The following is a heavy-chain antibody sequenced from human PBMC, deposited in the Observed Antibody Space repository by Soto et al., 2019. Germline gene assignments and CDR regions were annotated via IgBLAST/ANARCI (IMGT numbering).Heavy chain of an antibody. J-gene: IGHJ5*02. CDR2: IYYSGST. CDR3: ARINSSRLDGWFDP. Sequence: PSETLSLTCTVSGGSISSGGYYWSWIPQHPGKGLEWIGYIYYSGSTYYNPSLKSRVTISVDTSKNQFSLKLSSVTAADTPVYYCARINSSRLDGWFDPWGQGTLVTVCS. D-gene: IGHD6-13*01. V-gene: IGHV4-31*03. CDR1: GGSISSGGYY.